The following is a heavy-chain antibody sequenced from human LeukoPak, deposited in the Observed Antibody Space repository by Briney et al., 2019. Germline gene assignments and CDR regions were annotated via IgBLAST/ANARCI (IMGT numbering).Heavy chain of an antibody. CDR3: ARVFGYCSGGSCDNYFDY. CDR2: IYYSGST. V-gene: IGHV4-59*01. Sequence: NPSETLSLTCTVSGVSISSYYWSWIRQPPRKGLEWIGYIYYSGSTNYNPSLKSRVTISVDTSKNQFSLKLSSATAADTAVYYCARVFGYCSGGSCDNYFDYWGQGTLVTVSS. CDR1: GVSISSYY. J-gene: IGHJ4*02. D-gene: IGHD2-15*01.